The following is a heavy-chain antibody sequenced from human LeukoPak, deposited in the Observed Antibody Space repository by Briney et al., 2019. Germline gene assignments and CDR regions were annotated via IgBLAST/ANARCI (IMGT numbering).Heavy chain of an antibody. J-gene: IGHJ3*02. CDR1: GGSFSGYY. D-gene: IGHD3-10*01. V-gene: IGHV4-34*01. CDR2: INHSGST. Sequence: SETLSLTCAVYGGSFSGYYWSWIRQPPGKGLEWIGEINHSGSTNYNPSLKSRVTISVDPSKNQFSLKLSSVTAADTAVYYCARGQGSGSYGAFDIWGQGTMVTVPP. CDR3: ARGQGSGSYGAFDI.